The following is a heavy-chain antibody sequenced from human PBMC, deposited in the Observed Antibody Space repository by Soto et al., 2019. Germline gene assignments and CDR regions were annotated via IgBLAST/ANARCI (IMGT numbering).Heavy chain of an antibody. J-gene: IGHJ3*02. Sequence: PGESLKISCKGSGYSFSTHWLAWVRQVPGKGLEYMGIIYPGDSDARYSPSFQGQVTLSADKSISTAYLQWTSLKASDTAIYFCARARVSTPRLEDPFDIWGQGTMVTVSS. D-gene: IGHD5-12*01. V-gene: IGHV5-51*01. CDR2: IYPGDSDA. CDR3: ARARVSTPRLEDPFDI. CDR1: GYSFSTHW.